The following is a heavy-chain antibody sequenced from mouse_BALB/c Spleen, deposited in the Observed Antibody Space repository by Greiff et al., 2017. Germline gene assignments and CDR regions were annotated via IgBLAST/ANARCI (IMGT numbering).Heavy chain of an antibody. CDR1: GFDFSRYW. Sequence: EVQVVESGGGLVQPGGSLKLSCAASGFDFSRYWMSWVRQAPGKGLEWIGEINPDSSTINYTPSLKDKFIISRDNAKNTLYLQMSKVRSEDTALYYCARPYYGSSYDWYFDVWGAGTTVTVSS. CDR2: INPDSSTI. J-gene: IGHJ1*01. V-gene: IGHV4-1*02. D-gene: IGHD1-1*01. CDR3: ARPYYGSSYDWYFDV.